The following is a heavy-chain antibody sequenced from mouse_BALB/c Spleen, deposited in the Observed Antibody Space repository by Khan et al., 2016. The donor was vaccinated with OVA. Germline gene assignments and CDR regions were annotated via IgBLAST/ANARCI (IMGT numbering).Heavy chain of an antibody. CDR2: ISYNGST. J-gene: IGHJ2*01. CDR3: ARSIMAN. Sequence: DVKLQESGPGLVKPSQSLSLTCTVTGYSITSDYAWNWIRQFPGNKLEWMGYISYNGSTSYNPSLKSRISITRDTSKNQFFLQLNSVTTEDTATYYCARSIMANWGQGTTLTVSS. CDR1: GYSITSDYA. V-gene: IGHV3-2*02.